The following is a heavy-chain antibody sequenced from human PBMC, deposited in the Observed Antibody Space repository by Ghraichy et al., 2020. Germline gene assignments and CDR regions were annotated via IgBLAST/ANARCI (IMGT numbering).Heavy chain of an antibody. CDR3: ARTVTSRWYFDL. V-gene: IGHV4-34*01. J-gene: IGHJ2*01. CDR2: INHSGST. CDR1: GGSFSGNY. Sequence: SETLSLTCAVYGGSFSGNYWTWIRQPPGKGLEWIGEINHSGSTNYNPSLKSRVTISVDTSKTQFSLKLSSVTAADTAVYYCARTVTSRWYFDLWGRGTLVTVSA. D-gene: IGHD4-17*01.